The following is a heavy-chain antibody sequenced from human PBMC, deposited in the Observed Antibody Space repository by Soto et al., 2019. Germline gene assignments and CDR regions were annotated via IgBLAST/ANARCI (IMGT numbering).Heavy chain of an antibody. CDR1: GGFTNKFF. CDR3: VRDGSKTLRDWFDP. V-gene: IGHV4-4*07. D-gene: IGHD3-10*01. CDR2: VYATGTT. Sequence: TSETLSLTCSVSGGFTNKFFWSWIRKTAGKGLEWMGRVYATGTTDYNPSLRSRVAMSVDISRKTFSLRLTSVTAADTGMYYCVRDGSKTLRDWFDPWGQGKLVTVSS. J-gene: IGHJ5*02.